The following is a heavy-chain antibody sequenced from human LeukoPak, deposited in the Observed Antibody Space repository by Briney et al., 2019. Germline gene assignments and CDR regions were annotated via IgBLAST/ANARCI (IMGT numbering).Heavy chain of an antibody. Sequence: GGSLRLSCTASGFTLSTYTMNWVGQAPGKGLEWVSYISSTSTTKYYADSVKGRFTISRDNSKNSLDLQMNRLTAEDTAVYYCARDRSLVDGDYGVWFDAWGQGSLVTVSS. CDR2: ISSTSTTK. CDR1: GFTLSTYT. D-gene: IGHD4-17*01. V-gene: IGHV3-48*04. J-gene: IGHJ5*02. CDR3: ARDRSLVDGDYGVWFDA.